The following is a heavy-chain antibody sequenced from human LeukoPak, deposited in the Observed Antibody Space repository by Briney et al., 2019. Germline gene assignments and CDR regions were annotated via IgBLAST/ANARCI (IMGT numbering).Heavy chain of an antibody. CDR3: TTDVNTAMVSYAFDI. CDR1: GFTFSNAW. D-gene: IGHD5-18*01. J-gene: IGHJ3*02. V-gene: IGHV3-15*01. CDR2: IKRKTDGGTT. Sequence: GGSLRLSCAASGFTFSNAWMSWVRQAPGKGLEWVGRIKRKTDGGTTDYAAPVKGRFTISRDDSKNTLYLQMNSLKTEDTAVYYCTTDVNTAMVSYAFDIWGQGTMVTVSS.